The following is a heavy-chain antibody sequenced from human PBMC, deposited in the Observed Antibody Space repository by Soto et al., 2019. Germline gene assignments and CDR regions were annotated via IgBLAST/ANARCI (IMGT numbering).Heavy chain of an antibody. J-gene: IGHJ4*02. Sequence: SETLSLTCTVSGGSISSGDYYWSWIRQPPGKGLEWIGYIYYSGSTYYNPSLKSRVTISVDTSKNQFSLKLSSVTAADTAVYYCARDLGDVRFDYWGQGTLVTVSS. V-gene: IGHV4-30-4*01. CDR3: ARDLGDVRFDY. CDR1: GGSISSGDYY. CDR2: IYYSGST. D-gene: IGHD2-21*02.